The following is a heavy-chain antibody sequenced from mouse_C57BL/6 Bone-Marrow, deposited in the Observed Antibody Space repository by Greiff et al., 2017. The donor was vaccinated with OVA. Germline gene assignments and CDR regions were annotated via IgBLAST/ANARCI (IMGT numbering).Heavy chain of an antibody. CDR3: ARDKVPYWYFDV. J-gene: IGHJ1*03. Sequence: EVQLQQSGPGLVKPSQSLSLTCSVTGYSITRGYSWNWIRQFPGNKLEWMGYISYDGSNNYNPSLKNRISITRDTSKNQCFLKLNSVTTEDTATYYCARDKVPYWYFDVWGTGTTVTVSS. CDR2: ISYDGSN. D-gene: IGHD2-14*01. V-gene: IGHV3-6*01. CDR1: GYSITRGYS.